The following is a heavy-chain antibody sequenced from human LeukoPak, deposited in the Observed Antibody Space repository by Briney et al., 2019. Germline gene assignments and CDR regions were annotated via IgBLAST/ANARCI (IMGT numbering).Heavy chain of an antibody. D-gene: IGHD2-15*01. Sequence: SETLSLTCTVSGYSIGSGYYWGWIRQPPGKGLEWIGSIYHSGSTNYNPSLKSRVTISVDTSKNQFSLKLSSVTAADTAVYYCARLNILGEGFDYWGQGTLVTVSS. CDR3: ARLNILGEGFDY. V-gene: IGHV4-38-2*02. J-gene: IGHJ4*02. CDR1: GYSIGSGYY. CDR2: IYHSGST.